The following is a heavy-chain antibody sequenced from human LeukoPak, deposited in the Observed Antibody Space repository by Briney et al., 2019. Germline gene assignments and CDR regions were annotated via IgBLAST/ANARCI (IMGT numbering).Heavy chain of an antibody. J-gene: IGHJ4*02. Sequence: ASVKVSCKASGYTFTGYYMHWVRQAPGQGLEWMGWINPNSGGTNYAQKFQGRVTMTRDTSISTAYMELSRLRCDDTAVYYCARDLGDGGYNTFDYWGQGALVTVSS. CDR1: GYTFTGYY. CDR3: ARDLGDGGYNTFDY. CDR2: INPNSGGT. D-gene: IGHD5-24*01. V-gene: IGHV1-2*02.